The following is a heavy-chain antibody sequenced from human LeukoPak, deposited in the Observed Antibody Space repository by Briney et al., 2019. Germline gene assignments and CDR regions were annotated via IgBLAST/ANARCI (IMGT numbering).Heavy chain of an antibody. J-gene: IGHJ4*02. V-gene: IGHV1-2*02. Sequence: ASVKVSCKASGYTFTGYYMHWVRQAPGQGLEWMGWINPNSGGTNYAQKFQGRVTMTRDTSISTAYMELSRLTSDDTAVYCCAKEVHYYDSSDYFPLGYWGQGTLITVSS. CDR1: GYTFTGYY. D-gene: IGHD3-22*01. CDR2: INPNSGGT. CDR3: AKEVHYYDSSDYFPLGY.